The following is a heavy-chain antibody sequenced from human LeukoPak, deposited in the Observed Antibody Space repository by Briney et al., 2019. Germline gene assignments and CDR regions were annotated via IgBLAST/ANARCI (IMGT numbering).Heavy chain of an antibody. Sequence: GGSLRLSCAASGFTFGSYWMSWVRQAPGKGLEWVANINQDGSEKYYVDSVKGRFTISRDNAKNSLYLQMNSLRAEDTAVYYCAGGKNSLMGGQGTLVTVSS. V-gene: IGHV3-7*01. CDR3: AGGKNSLM. CDR1: GFTFGSYW. D-gene: IGHD2-8*01. CDR2: INQDGSEK. J-gene: IGHJ4*02.